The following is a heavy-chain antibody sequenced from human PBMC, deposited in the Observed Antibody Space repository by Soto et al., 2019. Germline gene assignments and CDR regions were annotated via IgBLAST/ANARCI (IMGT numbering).Heavy chain of an antibody. CDR2: IYYSGST. V-gene: IGHV4-31*03. CDR3: ARDRGPAAYSSGWYYFDY. CDR1: GGSISSGGYY. D-gene: IGHD6-19*01. J-gene: IGHJ4*02. Sequence: QVQLQESGPGLVKPSQTLSLTCTVSGGSISSGGYYWSWIRQHPGKGLEWIGYIYYSGSTYCNPALKSRVTISVDTSKNQFSLKLSSVTAADTAVYYCARDRGPAAYSSGWYYFDYWGQGTLVTVSS.